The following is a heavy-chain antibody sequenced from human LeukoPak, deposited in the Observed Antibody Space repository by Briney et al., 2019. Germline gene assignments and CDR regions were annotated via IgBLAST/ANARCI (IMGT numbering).Heavy chain of an antibody. J-gene: IGHJ4*02. CDR1: GFTFSSYE. Sequence: GGSLRLSCAASGFTFSSYEMNWVRQAPGKGLEWVSYISSSGSTIYYADSVKGRFTISRDNSKNTLYLQMNSLRAEDTAVYYCARDRGYSPITPGDYWGQGTLVTVSS. CDR2: ISSSGSTI. V-gene: IGHV3-48*03. D-gene: IGHD5-18*01. CDR3: ARDRGYSPITPGDY.